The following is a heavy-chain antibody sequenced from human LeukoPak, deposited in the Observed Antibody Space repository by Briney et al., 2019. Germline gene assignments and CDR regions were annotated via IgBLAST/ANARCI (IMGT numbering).Heavy chain of an antibody. CDR3: ALQYYYDSSGYYLYAY. Sequence: PSETLSLTCAVYGGSFSGYYWSWIRQPPGKGLEWIGEINHSGSTNYTPSLKSRVTTSVDTSKNQFSLKLSSVTAADTAVYYCALQYYYDSSGYYLYAYWGQGTLVTVSS. D-gene: IGHD3-22*01. V-gene: IGHV4-34*01. CDR1: GGSFSGYY. J-gene: IGHJ4*02. CDR2: INHSGST.